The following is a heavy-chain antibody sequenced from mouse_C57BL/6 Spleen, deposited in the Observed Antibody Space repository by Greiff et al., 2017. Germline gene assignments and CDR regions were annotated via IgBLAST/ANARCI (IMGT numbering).Heavy chain of an antibody. CDR2: IYPRSGNT. D-gene: IGHD2-1*01. V-gene: IGHV1-81*01. CDR1: GYTFTSYG. CDR3: ARRWGNYEDAMDY. Sequence: VQLQQSGAELARPGASVKLSCKASGYTFTSYGISWVKQRTGQGLEWIGEIYPRSGNTYYNEKFKGKATLTADKSSSTAYMELRSLTSEDSAVYFCARRWGNYEDAMDYWGQGTSVTVSS. J-gene: IGHJ4*01.